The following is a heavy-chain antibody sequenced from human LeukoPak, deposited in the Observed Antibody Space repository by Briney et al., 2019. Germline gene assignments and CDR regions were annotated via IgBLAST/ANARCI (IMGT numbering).Heavy chain of an antibody. J-gene: IGHJ4*02. CDR2: INPNSGGT. V-gene: IGHV1-2*06. D-gene: IGHD3-22*01. CDR3: ARRYNYYDSSGYYSNFDY. Sequence: ASVKVSSKACGYTFTGYYMHWVRQAPGQGLEWMGRINPNSGGTNYAQKFQGRVTMTRDTSNSTAYMELSRLRSDDTAVYYCARRYNYYDSSGYYSNFDYWGQGTLVTVSS. CDR1: GYTFTGYY.